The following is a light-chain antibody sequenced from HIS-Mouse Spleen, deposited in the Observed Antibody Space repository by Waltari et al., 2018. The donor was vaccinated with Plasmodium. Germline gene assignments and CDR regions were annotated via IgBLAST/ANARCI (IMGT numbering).Light chain of an antibody. CDR3: YSTDSSGNHRV. J-gene: IGLJ3*02. CDR2: EDS. Sequence: SYELTQPPSVSVSPGQTARITCSGYALPKKYAYWYQQKSGQAPVLVSYEDSKRPSGITERFSGSSSGTMATLTISGAQVEDEAEYYCYSTDSSGNHRVFGGGTKLTVL. CDR1: ALPKKY. V-gene: IGLV3-10*01.